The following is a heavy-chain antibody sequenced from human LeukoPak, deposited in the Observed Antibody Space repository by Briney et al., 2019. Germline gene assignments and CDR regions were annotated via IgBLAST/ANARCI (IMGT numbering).Heavy chain of an antibody. D-gene: IGHD4/OR15-4a*01. Sequence: PSETLSLTCAVYGGSFSSYPWTWIRQPPGKGREWIGQIIHSGSTKYNPSLNGRVTMSVDTSKNQFSLKLTSVTAADTAVYYCARGAPGYWGQGTLVTVSS. CDR2: IIHSGST. CDR1: GGSFSSYP. J-gene: IGHJ4*02. V-gene: IGHV4-34*12. CDR3: ARGAPGY.